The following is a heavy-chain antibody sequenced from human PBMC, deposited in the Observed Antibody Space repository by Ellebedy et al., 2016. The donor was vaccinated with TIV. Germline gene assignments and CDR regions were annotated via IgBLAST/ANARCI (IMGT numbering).Heavy chain of an antibody. D-gene: IGHD3-10*01. V-gene: IGHV4-38-2*02. Sequence: MPSETLSLTCTVSGYSISSGYYWGWIRQPPGKGLEWIGSIYHSGSISYNPSLKSRVSLSVDTSKNQFSLELNSVTAADTAVYYCARGSGNYYMARIDYWGQGTLVTVSS. CDR3: ARGSGNYYMARIDY. CDR2: IYHSGSI. J-gene: IGHJ4*02. CDR1: GYSISSGYY.